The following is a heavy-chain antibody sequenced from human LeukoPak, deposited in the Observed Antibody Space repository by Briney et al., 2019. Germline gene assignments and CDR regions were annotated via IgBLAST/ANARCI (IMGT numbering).Heavy chain of an antibody. J-gene: IGHJ4*02. D-gene: IGHD3-9*01. V-gene: IGHV4-59*08. Sequence: SETLSLTCTVSGGSISSYYWSWIRQPPGKGLEWIVYIYYSGSTNYNPSLKSRVTISVDTSKNQFSLKLSSVTAADTAVYYCARHLSHHYDILTGYYNAFDYWGQGTLVTVSS. CDR2: IYYSGST. CDR3: ARHLSHHYDILTGYYNAFDY. CDR1: GGSISSYY.